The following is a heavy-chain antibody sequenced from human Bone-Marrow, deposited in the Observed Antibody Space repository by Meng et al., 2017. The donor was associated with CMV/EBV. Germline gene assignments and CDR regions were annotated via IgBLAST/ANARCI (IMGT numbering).Heavy chain of an antibody. CDR2: ISSSSYI. D-gene: IGHD3-16*02. J-gene: IGHJ3*02. V-gene: IGHV3-21*01. CDR1: GFTFSSYS. Sequence: GESLKISCAASGFTFSSYSMNWVRQAPGKGLEWVSSISSSSYIYYADSVKGRFTISRDNAKNSLYLQMNSLRAEDTAVYYCARGSRIMITFGGVIVIDAFDIWGQGTMVTVSS. CDR3: ARGSRIMITFGGVIVIDAFDI.